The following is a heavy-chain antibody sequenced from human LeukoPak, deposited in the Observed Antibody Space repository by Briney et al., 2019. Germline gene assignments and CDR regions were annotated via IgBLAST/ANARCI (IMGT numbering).Heavy chain of an antibody. J-gene: IGHJ4*02. CDR1: GFTFSSYG. CDR2: ISYDGSNK. D-gene: IGHD3-10*01. V-gene: IGHV3-30*18. CDR3: AKDDGHYYGSGSYY. Sequence: GRSLRLSCAASGFTFSSYGMHWVRQAPGKGLEWVAVISYDGSNKYYADSVKGRFTISRDNSKNTLFLQMNSLRAEDTAVYYCAKDDGHYYGSGSYYWGQGTLVTVPS.